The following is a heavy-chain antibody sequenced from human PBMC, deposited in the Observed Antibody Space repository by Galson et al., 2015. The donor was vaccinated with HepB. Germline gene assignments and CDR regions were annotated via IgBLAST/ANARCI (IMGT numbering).Heavy chain of an antibody. CDR1: GFTFSAYW. V-gene: IGHV3-7*03. Sequence: SLRLSCAPSGFTFSAYWMNWVRQAPGQGLEWVADINPAGGDKYYGDSVKARFTISRDNAKNSLFLQMNSLRAEDTAVYYCARDIGAAGAVAGLDYWGQGILVTVSS. CDR3: ARDIGAAGAVAGLDY. J-gene: IGHJ4*02. D-gene: IGHD6-19*01. CDR2: INPAGGDK.